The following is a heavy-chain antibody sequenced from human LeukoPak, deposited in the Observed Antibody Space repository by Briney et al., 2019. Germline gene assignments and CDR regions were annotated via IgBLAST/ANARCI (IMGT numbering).Heavy chain of an antibody. CDR2: ISAYNGNT. J-gene: IGHJ3*02. D-gene: IGHD6-13*01. CDR1: GYTFTSYG. Sequence: ASVKVSCKASGYTFTSYGISWVRQAPGQGLEWMGWISAYNGNTNYAQKLQGRVTMTTDTSTSTAYMELRSLRSEDTAVYYCARDCNPRPGLAAAGTLGAFDIWGQGTMVTVSS. V-gene: IGHV1-18*01. CDR3: ARDCNPRPGLAAAGTLGAFDI.